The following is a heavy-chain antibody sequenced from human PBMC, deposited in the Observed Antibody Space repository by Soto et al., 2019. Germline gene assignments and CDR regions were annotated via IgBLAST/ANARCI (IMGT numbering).Heavy chain of an antibody. J-gene: IGHJ4*02. CDR1: GGTFSSYA. Sequence: QVQLVQSGAEVKKPGSSVKVSCKASGGTFSSYAISWVRPAPGQGLEWMGGVIPIFGTANYAQKFQGRVKITADESTSTAYMELSSLRSEDTAVYYCARAGDYISGFDYWGQGTLVTVSS. CDR2: VIPIFGTA. D-gene: IGHD4-4*01. CDR3: ARAGDYISGFDY. V-gene: IGHV1-69*12.